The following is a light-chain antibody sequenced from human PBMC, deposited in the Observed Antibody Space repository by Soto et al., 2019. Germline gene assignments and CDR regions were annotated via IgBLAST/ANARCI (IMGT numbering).Light chain of an antibody. V-gene: IGKV2-30*01. CDR2: KVS. CDR3: MQGTPWPPYT. Sequence: DVVMTPSPLSLPVTLGQPASISCRSSQSLLYSYGNTYLNWFHQRPGQSPSRLIYKVSNRDSGVPDRFRGSGSVSEFTLKISRVAAEDVGVYYCMQGTPWPPYTFAQGTKVEIK. CDR1: QSLLYSYGNTY. J-gene: IGKJ2*01.